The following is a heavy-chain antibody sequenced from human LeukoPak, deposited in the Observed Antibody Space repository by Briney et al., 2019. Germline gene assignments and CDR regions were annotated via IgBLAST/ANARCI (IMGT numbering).Heavy chain of an antibody. V-gene: IGHV3-23*01. D-gene: IGHD3-10*01. J-gene: IGHJ4*02. Sequence: PRGSLRLSCAASGVTFTSDAMSSVRQAPGKGLEWVSAISGSGGSTYYAVSVKGRFPISRDNSKKTLYLQMNSLRAEDTAVYYCANGYYGSGSYYNGIYWGQGTLVTVSS. CDR3: ANGYYGSGSYYNGIY. CDR2: ISGSGGST. CDR1: GVTFTSDA.